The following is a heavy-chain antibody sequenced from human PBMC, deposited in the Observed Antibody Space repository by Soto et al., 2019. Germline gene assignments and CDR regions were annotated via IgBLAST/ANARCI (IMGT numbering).Heavy chain of an antibody. J-gene: IGHJ3*01. Sequence: SETLSLTCDVSGGSISSSSWWTWVRQSPGKGLEWIGEIYHAGSPNYNPSLQSRVTILADKSENHFSLRLTSVTAADTAIYYCARGLSFRGDFDVWGQGTTVTVSS. CDR3: ARGLSFRGDFDV. CDR2: IYHAGSP. CDR1: GGSISSSSW. D-gene: IGHD2-21*02. V-gene: IGHV4-4*02.